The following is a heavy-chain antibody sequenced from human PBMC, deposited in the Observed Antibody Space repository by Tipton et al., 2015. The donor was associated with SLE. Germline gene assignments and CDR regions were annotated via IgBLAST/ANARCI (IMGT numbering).Heavy chain of an antibody. Sequence: TYYNPSLKSRVTISVDTSKNQFSLNLSSVTAADTAVYNCARPRYCSGGSCYYFDYWGQGTLVTVSS. CDR2: T. D-gene: IGHD2-15*01. J-gene: IGHJ4*02. V-gene: IGHV4-39*01. CDR3: ARPRYCSGGSCYYFDY.